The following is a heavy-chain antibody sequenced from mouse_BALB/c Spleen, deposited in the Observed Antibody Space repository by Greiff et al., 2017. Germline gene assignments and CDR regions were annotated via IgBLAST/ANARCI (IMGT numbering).Heavy chain of an antibody. J-gene: IGHJ3*01. CDR2: IWAGGST. V-gene: IGHV2-9*02. Sequence: QVQLKESGPGLVAPSQSLSITCTVSGFSLTSYGVHWVRQPPGKGLEWLGVIWAGGSTNYNSALMSRLSISKDNSKSQVFLKMNSLQTDDTAMYYCARAPYGNYGFAYWGQGTLVTVSA. CDR1: GFSLTSYG. CDR3: ARAPYGNYGFAY. D-gene: IGHD2-1*01.